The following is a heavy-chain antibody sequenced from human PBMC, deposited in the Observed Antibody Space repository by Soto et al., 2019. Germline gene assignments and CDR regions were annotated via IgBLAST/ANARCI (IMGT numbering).Heavy chain of an antibody. CDR3: VQTTGWPGFDF. J-gene: IGHJ4*02. CDR2: IYGGGTT. D-gene: IGHD6-19*01. V-gene: IGHV3-53*01. Sequence: EVQLVESGGGWIQPGGSLRLSCAASGFSVSSKYMTWVRQAPGKGLEWVSVIYGGGTTYYADSVKGRFTIDRDNSKNTLYLQMNSLRAEDTAVYYCVQTTGWPGFDFWGQGTLVPVSS. CDR1: GFSVSSKY.